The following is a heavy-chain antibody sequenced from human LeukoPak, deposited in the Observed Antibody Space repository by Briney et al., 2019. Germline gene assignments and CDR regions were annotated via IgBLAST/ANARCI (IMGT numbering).Heavy chain of an antibody. J-gene: IGHJ3*02. Sequence: SETLSLTCTVSGGSISSYYWSWIRQPPGKGLEWIGYIYYSGSTNYNPSLKSRVTMSVDTSKNQFSLKLSSVTAADTAVYYCTSGEMDCGGDCPYAFDIWGQGTMVTVSS. V-gene: IGHV4-59*01. D-gene: IGHD2-21*02. CDR1: GGSISSYY. CDR2: IYYSGST. CDR3: TSGEMDCGGDCPYAFDI.